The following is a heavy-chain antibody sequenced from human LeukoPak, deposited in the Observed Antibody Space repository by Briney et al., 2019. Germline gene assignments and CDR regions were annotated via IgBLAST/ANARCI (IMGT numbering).Heavy chain of an antibody. CDR2: INHSGST. CDR1: GGSFSGYY. D-gene: IGHD3-3*01. J-gene: IGHJ4*02. V-gene: IGHV4-34*01. Sequence: SETLSLTCAVYGGSFSGYYWSWIRQPPGKGLEWIGEINHSGSTNYNPSLKSRVTISVDTSKNQFSLKLSSVTAADTAVYYSARGRNYDFWSGYYPSFFDYWGQGTLVTVSS. CDR3: ARGRNYDFWSGYYPSFFDY.